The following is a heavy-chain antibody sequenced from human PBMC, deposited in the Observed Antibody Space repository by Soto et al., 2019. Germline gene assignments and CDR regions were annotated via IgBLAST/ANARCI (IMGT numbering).Heavy chain of an antibody. CDR1: GFTFSNYG. D-gene: IGHD1-26*01. CDR3: AKDHRLVGSTSLDY. J-gene: IGHJ4*02. CDR2: ISYDARNK. Sequence: GGSLRLSCAASGFTFSNYGMHWVRQAPGKGLEWVAVISYDARNKFYADSVKGRFTISRDNSKNTLYLQMNSLRAEDLAVYYCAKDHRLVGSTSLDYWGQGTLVTVSS. V-gene: IGHV3-30*18.